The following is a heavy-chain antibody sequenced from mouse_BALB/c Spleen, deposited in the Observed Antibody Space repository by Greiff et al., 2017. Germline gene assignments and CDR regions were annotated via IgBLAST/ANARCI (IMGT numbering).Heavy chain of an antibody. CDR1: GFTFSSFG. CDR3: ARDGNYGAMDY. Sequence: EVQVVESGGGLVQPGGSRKLSCAASGFTFSSFGMHWVRQAPEKGLEWVAYISSGSSTIYYADTVKGRFTISRDNPTNTLFLQMTSLRSEDTAMYYCARDGNYGAMDYWGQGTPVTVSS. V-gene: IGHV5-17*02. J-gene: IGHJ4*01. CDR2: ISSGSSTI. D-gene: IGHD2-1*01.